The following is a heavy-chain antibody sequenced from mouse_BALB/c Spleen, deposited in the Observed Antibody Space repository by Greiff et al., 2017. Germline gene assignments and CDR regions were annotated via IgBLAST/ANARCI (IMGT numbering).Heavy chain of an antibody. J-gene: IGHJ3*01. CDR3: TRGGITTGFAD. V-gene: IGHV1S127*01. CDR2: IDPSDSYT. CDR1: GYTFTSYW. D-gene: IGHD2-4*01. Sequence: QVHVKQSGAELVKPGASVKMSCKASGYTFTSYWMHWVKQRPGQGLEWIGVIDPSDSYTSYNQKFKGKATLTVDTSSSTAYMQLSSLTSEDSAVYYCTRGGITTGFADWGQGTLVTVSA.